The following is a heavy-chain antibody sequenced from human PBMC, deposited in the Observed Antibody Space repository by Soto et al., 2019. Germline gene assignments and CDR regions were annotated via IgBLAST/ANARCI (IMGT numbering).Heavy chain of an antibody. Sequence: QVQLVQSGAEVKKPGASVKVSCKGSGYAFTTYGMTWVRQAPGQGLEWMGWISAHNGNTNYAQKLQGRVTVTRDTSTSTAYMELRSLRSDDTPVYYCARGRYGDYWGQRALVTVSS. CDR3: ARGRYGDY. J-gene: IGHJ4*02. D-gene: IGHD1-1*01. V-gene: IGHV1-18*01. CDR2: ISAHNGNT. CDR1: GYAFTTYG.